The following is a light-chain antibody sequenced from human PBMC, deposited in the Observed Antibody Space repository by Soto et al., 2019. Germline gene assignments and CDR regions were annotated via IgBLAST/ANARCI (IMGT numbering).Light chain of an antibody. J-gene: IGKJ1*01. CDR2: DAS. Sequence: EIVMTQSPGTLSVSPGERVTLSCRASQSVSSKLVWYQRKPGQAPRLLIYDASTRATGMPGRFSGSGSGTEFTLTISSLQSEDFAIYYCQQYNNWPWTFGQGTTVEVK. CDR1: QSVSSK. CDR3: QQYNNWPWT. V-gene: IGKV3-15*01.